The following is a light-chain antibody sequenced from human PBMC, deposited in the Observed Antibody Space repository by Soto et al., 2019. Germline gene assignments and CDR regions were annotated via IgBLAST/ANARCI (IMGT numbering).Light chain of an antibody. CDR2: AAS. V-gene: IGKV1-39*01. CDR1: QSISSY. CDR3: QQSYSTPWT. Sequence: DIQMTQSPSSLSASVGDRVTITCRASQSISSYLNSYQQKPGKAPKLLIYAASSLQSGVPSGFSGSGSGTDFTLTISSLQPEDFATYYCQQSYSTPWTFGQGTKVDIK. J-gene: IGKJ1*01.